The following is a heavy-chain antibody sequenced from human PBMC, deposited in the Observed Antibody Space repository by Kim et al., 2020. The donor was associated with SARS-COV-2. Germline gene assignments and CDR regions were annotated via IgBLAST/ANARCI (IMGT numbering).Heavy chain of an antibody. CDR2: YI. D-gene: IGHD3-16*01. CDR3: TRWGQNLGGDY. V-gene: IGHV3-21*01. J-gene: IGHJ4*02. Sequence: YIYYAASGKGRFTISRDNAKNSLYLQMNSLGAGDPAVYFCTRWGQNLGGDYWGQGTLVTVSS.